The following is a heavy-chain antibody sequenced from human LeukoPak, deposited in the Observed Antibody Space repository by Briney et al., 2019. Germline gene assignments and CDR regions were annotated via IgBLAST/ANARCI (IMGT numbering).Heavy chain of an antibody. CDR3: ARADGWLVRGWFDP. Sequence: GSLRPPFAVSGFPFNRYAMSWVRPAPGKGPGWVSGISSGGSDTFYADSVKGRFTISRDNAKNSLYLQMNTLRAEDTAVYYCARADGWLVRGWFDPWGQGTLVIVSS. V-gene: IGHV3-21*01. CDR1: GFPFNRYA. D-gene: IGHD6-19*01. CDR2: ISSGGSDT. J-gene: IGHJ5*02.